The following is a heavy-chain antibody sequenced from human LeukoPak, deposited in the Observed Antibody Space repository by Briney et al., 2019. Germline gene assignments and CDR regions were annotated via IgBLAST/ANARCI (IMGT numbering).Heavy chain of an antibody. Sequence: GGSLRLSCSASGFTFSSHAMHWVRQAPGKGLEYVSAISGNGAKTYYADSVRGRFTISRDNSKNTLYLQMSSLRAEDTTVYYCVREGGYWNYDCWGQGTLVTVSS. CDR3: VREGGYWNYDC. D-gene: IGHD2-8*02. V-gene: IGHV3-64D*06. CDR1: GFTFSSHA. J-gene: IGHJ4*02. CDR2: ISGNGAKT.